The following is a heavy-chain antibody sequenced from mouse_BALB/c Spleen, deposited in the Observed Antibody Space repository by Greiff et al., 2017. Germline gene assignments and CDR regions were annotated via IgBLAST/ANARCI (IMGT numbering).Heavy chain of an antibody. D-gene: IGHD1-1*01. CDR1: GYTFSSYW. Sequence: VQLQQSGAELMKPGASVKISCKATGYTFSSYWIEWVKQRPGHGLEWIGEILPGSGSTNYNEKFKGKATFTADTSSNTAYMQLSSLTSEDSAVYYCARRVDYYGSSFDYWGQGTTLTVSS. CDR2: ILPGSGST. V-gene: IGHV1-9*01. CDR3: ARRVDYYGSSFDY. J-gene: IGHJ2*01.